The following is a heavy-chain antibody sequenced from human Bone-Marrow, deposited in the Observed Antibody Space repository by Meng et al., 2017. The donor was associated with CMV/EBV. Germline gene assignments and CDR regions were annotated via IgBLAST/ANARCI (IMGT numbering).Heavy chain of an antibody. Sequence: GESLKILFGTSGFNFSSYDMHWVRQATGKGLEWVSSISSSSSYIYYADSVKGRFTISRDNAKNSLYLQMNSLRAEDTAVYYCARDLSHYDFWSGYNPHGIDVWGQGTTVTVSS. CDR1: GFNFSSYD. J-gene: IGHJ6*02. D-gene: IGHD3-3*01. V-gene: IGHV3-21*01. CDR3: ARDLSHYDFWSGYNPHGIDV. CDR2: ISSSSSYI.